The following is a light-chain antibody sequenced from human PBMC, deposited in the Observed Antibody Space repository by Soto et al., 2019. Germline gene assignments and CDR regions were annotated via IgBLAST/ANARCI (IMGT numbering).Light chain of an antibody. V-gene: IGKV3-20*01. Sequence: EIVLAQSKGTLSLSPGDRSTLSCRASQTVSNNYLAWCQQKPGQAPRVIMYGASRRATGIPDRFSGGGSGTDFTLTISRLEPEDFAVYFCQQYAVPPTTFGQVTRLEI. J-gene: IGKJ5*01. CDR1: QTVSNNY. CDR2: GAS. CDR3: QQYAVPPTT.